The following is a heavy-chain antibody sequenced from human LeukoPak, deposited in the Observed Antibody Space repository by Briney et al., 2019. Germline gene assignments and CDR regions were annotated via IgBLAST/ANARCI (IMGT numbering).Heavy chain of an antibody. J-gene: IGHJ4*02. Sequence: SETLSLTCTVSGGSISSYYWSWIRQLPGKGLEWIGYIYYSGSTNYNPSLKSRVTISVDTSKNQFSLKLSSVTAADTAVYYCARSTELWFGELLWGYFDYWGQGTLVTVSS. V-gene: IGHV4-59*01. D-gene: IGHD3-10*01. CDR1: GGSISSYY. CDR3: ARSTELWFGELLWGYFDY. CDR2: IYYSGST.